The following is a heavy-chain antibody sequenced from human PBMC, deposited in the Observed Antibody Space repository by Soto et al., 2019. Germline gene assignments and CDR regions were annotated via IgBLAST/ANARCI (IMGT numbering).Heavy chain of an antibody. CDR3: ASSPYYYDSSGYRRLFSFYGMDV. Sequence: SETLSLTCTVSGGSVSSGSYYWGWIRQPPGKGLEWIGSIYYSGSTYYNPSLKSRVTISVDTSKNQFSLKLSSVTAADTAVYYCASSPYYYDSSGYRRLFSFYGMDVWGKGTTVTV. CDR1: GGSVSSGSYY. J-gene: IGHJ6*04. D-gene: IGHD3-22*01. V-gene: IGHV4-39*01. CDR2: IYYSGST.